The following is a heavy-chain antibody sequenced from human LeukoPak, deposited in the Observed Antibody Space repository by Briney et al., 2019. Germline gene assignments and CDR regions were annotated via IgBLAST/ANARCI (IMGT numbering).Heavy chain of an antibody. CDR2: IEQDGGEK. CDR3: ARNAFDV. CDR1: GFTFSTYW. Sequence: GGSLRLSCVAYGFTFSTYWMSWVRQAPGEGLERVANIEQDGGEKNYADSVRGRFTISRDNGKNSVFLQVNSLRVEDTSVYYCARNAFDVWGQGTLVSVSS. J-gene: IGHJ3*01. V-gene: IGHV3-7*01.